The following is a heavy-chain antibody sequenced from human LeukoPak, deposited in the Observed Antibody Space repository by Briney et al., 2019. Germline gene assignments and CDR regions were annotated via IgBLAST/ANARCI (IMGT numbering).Heavy chain of an antibody. Sequence: KPSENLSLTCTVSGGSINNYYWSWIRQPPGKGLEWIGYISYSGSTNYSPSLKSRVTVSVDTSKNQFSLKLSSVTAADAAVYYCARVGRGDYTWGSYSFDYWGQRTLVTVSS. V-gene: IGHV4-59*12. CDR1: GGSINNYY. J-gene: IGHJ4*02. CDR2: ISYSGST. CDR3: ARVGRGDYTWGSYSFDY. D-gene: IGHD3-16*01.